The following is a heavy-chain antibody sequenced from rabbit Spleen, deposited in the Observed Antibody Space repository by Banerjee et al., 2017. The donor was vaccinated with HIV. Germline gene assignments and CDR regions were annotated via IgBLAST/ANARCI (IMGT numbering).Heavy chain of an antibody. J-gene: IGHJ6*01. CDR3: ARDSGTSFSSYGMDL. CDR1: GFSFNSGYD. CDR2: AYAGSSGST. V-gene: IGHV1S40*01. D-gene: IGHD8-1*01. Sequence: VESGGDLVKPGASLTLTCKASGFSFNSGYDMCWVRQAPGKGLEWIACAYAGSSGSTYSATWAKGRFTISKSSSTTVTLQMTSLTDADTATYFCARDSGTSFSSYGMDLWGPGTLVTVS.